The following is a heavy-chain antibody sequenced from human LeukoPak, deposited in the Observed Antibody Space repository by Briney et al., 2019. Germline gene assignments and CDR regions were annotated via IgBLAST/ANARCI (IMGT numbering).Heavy chain of an antibody. Sequence: SETLSLTCTVSGGSISTYYWTWIRQPPGKGLEWIGYIYYSGSTNYNPSLKSRVTISLDTSKNQFSLKLNSVTAADTAVYYCARRVATTGIYAYDIWGQGTMVTVSS. D-gene: IGHD1-1*01. J-gene: IGHJ3*02. V-gene: IGHV4-59*01. CDR1: GGSISTYY. CDR3: ARRVATTGIYAYDI. CDR2: IYYSGST.